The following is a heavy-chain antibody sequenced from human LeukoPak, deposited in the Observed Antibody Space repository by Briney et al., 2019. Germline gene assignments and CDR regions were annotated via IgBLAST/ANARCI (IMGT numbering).Heavy chain of an antibody. CDR1: GGSSGNYY. D-gene: IGHD2/OR15-2a*01. CDR2: IYDSGTT. V-gene: IGHV4-59*01. Sequence: ASETLSLTCTVSGGSSGNYYWSWIRQPPGKGLEWIGYIYDSGTTNYNPSLKSRVTISVDTATNQFSLKLSSVTAADTAVYYCARDFSAAFDIWGQGTMVTASS. CDR3: ARDFSAAFDI. J-gene: IGHJ3*02.